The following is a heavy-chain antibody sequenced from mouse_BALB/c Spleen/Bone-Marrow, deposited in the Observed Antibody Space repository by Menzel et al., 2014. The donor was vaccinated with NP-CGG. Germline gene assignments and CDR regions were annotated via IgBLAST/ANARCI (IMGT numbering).Heavy chain of an antibody. CDR3: ARSAGSSRYWYFDV. D-gene: IGHD1-1*01. J-gene: IGHJ1*01. Sequence: EVQLQQSGPGLVKPSQSLSLTCTVTGYSITSDYAWNWIRQFPGNKLEWMGYISYSDITSYNPSLKSRISITRDTSKNQFFLQLNSMTPEDTATYYCARSAGSSRYWYFDVWGAGTTVTVSS. V-gene: IGHV3-2*02. CDR1: GYSITSDYA. CDR2: ISYSDIT.